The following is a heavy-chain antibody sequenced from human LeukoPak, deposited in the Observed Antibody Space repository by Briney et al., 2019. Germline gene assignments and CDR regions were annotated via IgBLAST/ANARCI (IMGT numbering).Heavy chain of an antibody. D-gene: IGHD6-19*01. CDR3: ARAQSIAVAGTVTYYYYYMDV. V-gene: IGHV3-30*04. CDR1: GFTFSSYA. CDR2: ISYDGSNK. Sequence: GRSLRLSCAASGFTFSSYAMHWVRQAPGKGLEWVAVISYDGSNKYYADSVKGRFTISRDNSKNTLYLQMNSLRAEDTAVYYCARAQSIAVAGTVTYYYYYMDVWGKGTTVTVSS. J-gene: IGHJ6*03.